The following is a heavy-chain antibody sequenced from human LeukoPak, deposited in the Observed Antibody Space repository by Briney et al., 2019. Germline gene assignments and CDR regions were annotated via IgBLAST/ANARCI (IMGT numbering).Heavy chain of an antibody. V-gene: IGHV3-30*18. CDR1: GFTFSSYG. Sequence: GRSLRLSCAASGFTFSSYGMHWVRQAPGKGLEWVAVISYDGSNKYYADSVKGRFTISRDNSKNTLYLQMNSLRAEDTAVYYCAKDHYYGSGSYSTFGYWGQGTLVTVSS. CDR3: AKDHYYGSGSYSTFGY. J-gene: IGHJ4*02. D-gene: IGHD3-10*01. CDR2: ISYDGSNK.